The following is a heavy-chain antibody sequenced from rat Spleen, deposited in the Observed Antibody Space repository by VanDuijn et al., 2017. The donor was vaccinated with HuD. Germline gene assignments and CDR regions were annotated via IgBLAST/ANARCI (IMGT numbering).Heavy chain of an antibody. J-gene: IGHJ3*01. D-gene: IGHD1-12*02. CDR1: RYSITDAY. CDR2: ISYSGAT. Sequence: EVQLQESGPGLVKPSQSLSLTCSVSRYSITDAYWGWVRKFPGNKMEWMGFISYSGATNYNPSLKSRISITRDTSKNQFFLQVNSVTTEDTATYYCARNDGTYYYRFAYWGQGTLVTVSS. CDR3: ARNDGTYYYRFAY. V-gene: IGHV3-1*01.